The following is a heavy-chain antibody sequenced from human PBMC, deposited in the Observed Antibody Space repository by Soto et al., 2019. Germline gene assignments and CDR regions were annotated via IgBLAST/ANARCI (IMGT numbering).Heavy chain of an antibody. V-gene: IGHV4-39*01. J-gene: IGHJ6*02. CDR2: IYYSGST. D-gene: IGHD6-13*01. CDR3: ARHESGSSWYFRSSYGMDV. CDR1: GGSVSSNSYS. Sequence: SETLSLTCTVSGGSVSSNSYSWGWIRQPPGKGLEWIGSIYYSGSTYYNPSLKSRVTISVDTSKNQFSLKLSSVTAADTAVYYCARHESGSSWYFRSSYGMDVWGQGTTVTVSS.